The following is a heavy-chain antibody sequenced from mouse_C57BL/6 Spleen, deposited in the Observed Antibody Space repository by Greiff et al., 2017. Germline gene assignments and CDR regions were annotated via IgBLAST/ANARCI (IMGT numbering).Heavy chain of an antibody. CDR2: IWSGGST. V-gene: IGHV2-2*01. Sequence: QVQLQQSGPGLVQPSQSLSITCTVSGFSLTSYGVHWVRQSPGKGLEWLGVIWSGGSTDYNAAFISRLSISKDNSKSQVFFKMNSLQADDTAIYYCARNWGYGNYSFAYWGQGTLVTVSA. CDR3: ARNWGYGNYSFAY. D-gene: IGHD2-1*01. J-gene: IGHJ3*01. CDR1: GFSLTSYG.